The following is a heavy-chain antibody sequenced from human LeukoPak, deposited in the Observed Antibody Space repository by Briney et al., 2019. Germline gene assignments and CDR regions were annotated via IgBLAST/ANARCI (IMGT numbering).Heavy chain of an antibody. CDR3: ARGPPKRYCSSTSCYVRGQGSNPPFDY. D-gene: IGHD2-2*01. J-gene: IGHJ4*02. V-gene: IGHV4-39*07. Sequence: SETLSLTCIVSGGSVSSPNSYWSWIRQPPGKGLEWIGEINHSGSTNYNPSLKSRVTISVDTSKNQFSLKLSSVTAADTAVYYCARGPPKRYCSSTSCYVRGQGSNPPFDYWGQGTLVTVSS. CDR2: INHSGST. CDR1: GGSVSSPNSY.